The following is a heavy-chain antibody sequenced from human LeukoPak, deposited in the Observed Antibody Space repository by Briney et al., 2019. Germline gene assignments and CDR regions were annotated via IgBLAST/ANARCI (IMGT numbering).Heavy chain of an antibody. D-gene: IGHD6-19*01. V-gene: IGHV3-11*04. Sequence: GGSLRLSCAASGFTFSDYYMSWIRQAPGKGLEWVSYISSSGSTIYYADSVKGRFTNSRDNAKNSLYLQMNSLRAEDTAVYYCARDQEAVAGRAFDYWGQGTLVTVSS. CDR2: ISSSGSTI. J-gene: IGHJ4*02. CDR1: GFTFSDYY. CDR3: ARDQEAVAGRAFDY.